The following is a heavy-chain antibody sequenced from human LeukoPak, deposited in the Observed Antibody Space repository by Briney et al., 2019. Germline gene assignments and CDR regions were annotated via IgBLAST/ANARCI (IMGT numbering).Heavy chain of an antibody. J-gene: IGHJ6*03. D-gene: IGHD2-8*01. Sequence: ASVKVSCKASGYTFTSYDINWVRQATGQGLEWMGWMNPNSGNTGYAQKFQGRVTMTRNTSISTAYMELSSLRSEDTAVYYCARHTQDCTYGVCYSYYYYYYMDVWGKGTTVTVSS. CDR3: ARHTQDCTYGVCYSYYYYYYMDV. CDR2: MNPNSGNT. V-gene: IGHV1-8*01. CDR1: GYTFTSYD.